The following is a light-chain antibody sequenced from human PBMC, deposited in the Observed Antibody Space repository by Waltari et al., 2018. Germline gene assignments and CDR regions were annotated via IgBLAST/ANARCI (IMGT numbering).Light chain of an antibody. J-gene: IGKJ2*03. Sequence: DIQMTQSPYILSASVGDSITITCRASQSISSWLAWYQQKPGKAPKLLIYQASILESGVPSSFSGSGSGTEFTLTISSLQPDDFATYYCQQYNDYPYSFGQGTKLEIK. CDR2: QAS. CDR1: QSISSW. CDR3: QQYNDYPYS. V-gene: IGKV1-5*03.